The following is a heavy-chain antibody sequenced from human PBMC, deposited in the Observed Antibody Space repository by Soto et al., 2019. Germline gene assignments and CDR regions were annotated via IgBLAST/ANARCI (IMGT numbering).Heavy chain of an antibody. V-gene: IGHV4-61*01. CDR2: IYYSGST. CDR3: ARVLYSSIPPGYFQH. D-gene: IGHD6-13*01. J-gene: IGHJ1*01. CDR1: GGSVSSGSYY. Sequence: SETLSLTCTVSGGSVSSGSYYWSWIRQPPGKGLEWIGYIYYSGSTNYNPSLKSRVTISVDTSKNQFSLKLSSVTAADTAVYYCARVLYSSIPPGYFQHWGQGTLVTVSS.